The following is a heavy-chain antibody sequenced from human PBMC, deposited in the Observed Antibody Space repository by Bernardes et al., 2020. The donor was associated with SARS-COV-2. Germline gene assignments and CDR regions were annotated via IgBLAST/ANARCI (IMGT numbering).Heavy chain of an antibody. CDR3: ATTNSTVTTLILYYYYYGMDV. V-gene: IGHV1-24*01. D-gene: IGHD4-17*01. CDR2: FDPEDGET. J-gene: IGHJ6*02. CDR1: GYTLTELS. Sequence: KVSCKVSGYTLTELSMHWVRQAPGKGLEWMGGFDPEDGETIYAQKFQGRVTMTEDTSTDTAYMELSSLRSEDTAVYYCATTNSTVTTLILYYYYYGMDVWGQGTTVTVSS.